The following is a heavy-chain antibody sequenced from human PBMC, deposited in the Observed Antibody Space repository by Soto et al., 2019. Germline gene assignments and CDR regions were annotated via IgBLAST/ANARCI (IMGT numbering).Heavy chain of an antibody. V-gene: IGHV4-31*03. CDR1: GGSISSGGYY. Sequence: QVQLQESGPGLVKPSQTLSLTCTVSGGSISSGGYYWSWIRQHPGKGLEWIGYIYYSGSTYYNPSLKSRVTISVDTSKNQFALKLSSVTAADTAVYYCARGDDYGDYAHAFDIWGQGTMVTVSS. CDR2: IYYSGST. J-gene: IGHJ3*02. D-gene: IGHD4-17*01. CDR3: ARGDDYGDYAHAFDI.